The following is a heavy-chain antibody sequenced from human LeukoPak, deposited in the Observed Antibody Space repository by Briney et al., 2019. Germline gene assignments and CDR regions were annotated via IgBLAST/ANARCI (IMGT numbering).Heavy chain of an antibody. V-gene: IGHV3-74*01. CDR2: IKNDGRSP. J-gene: IGHJ4*02. Sequence: GGSLRLSCAASGFTFSGYWTHWVRQAPGKGLVWVSRIKNDGRSPSYADSVKGRFTISRDNSKNTLYLQMNSLRAEDTAVYYCAKDRSNDFWGGYLFDYWGQGTLVTVSS. D-gene: IGHD3-3*01. CDR1: GFTFSGYW. CDR3: AKDRSNDFWGGYLFDY.